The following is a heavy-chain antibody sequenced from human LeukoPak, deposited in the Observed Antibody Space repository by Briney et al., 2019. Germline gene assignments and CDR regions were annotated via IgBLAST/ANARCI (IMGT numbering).Heavy chain of an antibody. CDR2: IQYDGSIT. V-gene: IGHV3-30*02. CDR3: ARVGLPDGFGSYYFDY. Sequence: SGGSLRLSCAASGFTFSSYGMHWVRRAPGKGLEWVTFIQYDGSITYYADSVRGRFTISRDNSKNTLYLQMNSLRAEDTAVYYYARVGLPDGFGSYYFDYWGQGTLVTVSS. J-gene: IGHJ4*02. CDR1: GFTFSSYG. D-gene: IGHD3-10*01.